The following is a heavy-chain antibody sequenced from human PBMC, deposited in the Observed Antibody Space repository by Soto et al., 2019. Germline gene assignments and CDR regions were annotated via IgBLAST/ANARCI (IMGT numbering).Heavy chain of an antibody. CDR3: ARDLEMATPPSSWFDP. V-gene: IGHV3-33*01. CDR2: IWYDGSNK. Sequence: ESGGGVVQPGRSLRLSCAASGFTFSSYGMHWVRQAPGKGLEWVAVIWYDGSNKYYADSVKGRFTISRDNSKNTLYLQMNRLRAEDTAVYYCARDLEMATPPSSWFDPWGQGTLVTVSS. J-gene: IGHJ5*02. D-gene: IGHD5-12*01. CDR1: GFTFSSYG.